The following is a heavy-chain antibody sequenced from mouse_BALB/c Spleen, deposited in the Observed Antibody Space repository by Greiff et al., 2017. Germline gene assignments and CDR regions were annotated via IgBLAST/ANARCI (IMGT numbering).Heavy chain of an antibody. CDR3: ARGLDGYYGDYAMDY. CDR1: GFTFSSYA. D-gene: IGHD2-3*01. J-gene: IGHJ4*01. Sequence: EVQVVESGGGLVKPGGSLKLSCAASGFTFSSYAMSWVRQTPEKRLEWVASISSGGSTYYPDSVKGRFTISRDNARNILYLQMSSLRSEDTAMYYCARGLDGYYGDYAMDYWGQGTSVTVSS. V-gene: IGHV5-6-5*01. CDR2: ISSGGST.